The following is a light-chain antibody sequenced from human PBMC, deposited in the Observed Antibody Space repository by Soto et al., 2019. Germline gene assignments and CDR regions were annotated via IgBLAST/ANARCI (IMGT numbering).Light chain of an antibody. Sequence: QAVVTQPPSASGTPGQRVTISCSGSSSNIGTNYVCWYQQLPGTAPKLLIYRNNQRPSGVPDRFSGSKSGTSASLAISGLRSEDEADYYCTAWDASLSGRVFGGGTKLTVL. CDR1: SSNIGTNY. CDR2: RNN. V-gene: IGLV1-47*01. J-gene: IGLJ3*02. CDR3: TAWDASLSGRV.